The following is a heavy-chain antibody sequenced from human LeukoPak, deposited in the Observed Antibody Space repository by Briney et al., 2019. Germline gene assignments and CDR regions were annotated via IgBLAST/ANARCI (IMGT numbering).Heavy chain of an antibody. CDR2: IYYSGST. Sequence: PSETLSLTCTVSGGSISSYYWSWIRQPPGKGLEWIGYIYYSGSTNYNPSLKSRVTISVDTSKNQFSLKLSSATAADTAVYYCARVTGYSSGWYADYYYGMDVWGQGTTVTVSS. V-gene: IGHV4-59*01. D-gene: IGHD6-19*01. CDR1: GGSISSYY. CDR3: ARVTGYSSGWYADYYYGMDV. J-gene: IGHJ6*02.